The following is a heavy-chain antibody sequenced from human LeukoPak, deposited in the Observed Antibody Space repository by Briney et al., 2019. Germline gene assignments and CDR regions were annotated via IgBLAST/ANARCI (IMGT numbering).Heavy chain of an antibody. J-gene: IGHJ1*01. CDR3: ARDRVAAAGTDFQH. V-gene: IGHV1-18*01. Sequence: ASVKVSCKASGYTFNRYGISWVRQAPGQGLEWMGWISAYNGNTNYAQKLQGRVTMTTDTSTSTAYMELRSLRSDDTAVYYCARDRVAAAGTDFQHWGQGTLVTVSS. CDR2: ISAYNGNT. D-gene: IGHD6-13*01. CDR1: GYTFNRYG.